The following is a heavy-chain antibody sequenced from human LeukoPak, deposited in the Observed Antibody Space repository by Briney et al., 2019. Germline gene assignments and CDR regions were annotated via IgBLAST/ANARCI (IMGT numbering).Heavy chain of an antibody. CDR1: GFTFSRYW. Sequence: GGSLRLSCAASGFTFSRYWMHWVRQAPGKGLVWVSRINEDGSTTSYADSVKGRFAISRDNVKNTLYLQMNGLRAEDTAVYYCARGGLEPVDYWGQGTLVTVSS. CDR2: INEDGSTT. V-gene: IGHV3-74*01. J-gene: IGHJ4*02. D-gene: IGHD1-14*01. CDR3: ARGGLEPVDY.